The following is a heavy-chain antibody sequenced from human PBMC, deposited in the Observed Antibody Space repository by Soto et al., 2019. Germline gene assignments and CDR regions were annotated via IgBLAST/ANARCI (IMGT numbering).Heavy chain of an antibody. Sequence: SETLSLTCTVSGGSISSSSYYWGWIRQPPGKGLEWIGSIYYSGSTYYNPSLKSRVTISVDTSKNQFSLKLSSVTAADTAVYYSARSLTYYDILTGYYRGYYFDYWGQGTLVTVSS. J-gene: IGHJ4*02. CDR1: GGSISSSSYY. CDR2: IYYSGST. D-gene: IGHD3-9*01. CDR3: ARSLTYYDILTGYYRGYYFDY. V-gene: IGHV4-39*01.